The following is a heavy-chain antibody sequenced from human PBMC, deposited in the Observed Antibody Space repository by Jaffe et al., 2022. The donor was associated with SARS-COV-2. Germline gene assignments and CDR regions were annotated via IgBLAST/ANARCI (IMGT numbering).Heavy chain of an antibody. CDR2: IWYDGTDK. CDR1: GFTFSDHG. Sequence: QVQLVESGGGVVQPGRSLRLSCTASGFTFSDHGMHWVRQAPGKGPEWVAIIWYDGTDKYYADSMKGRFTISRDNSKSTLYLQITSLRAEDTGVYYCARDRFYGSQNNYNYYAMDVWGQGTTVIVSS. J-gene: IGHJ6*02. V-gene: IGHV3-33*01. D-gene: IGHD3-10*01. CDR3: ARDRFYGSQNNYNYYAMDV.